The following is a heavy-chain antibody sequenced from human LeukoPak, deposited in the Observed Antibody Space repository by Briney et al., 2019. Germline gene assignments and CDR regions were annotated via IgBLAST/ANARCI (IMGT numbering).Heavy chain of an antibody. J-gene: IGHJ4*02. CDR1: GSSFTSYW. Sequence: GESLQISCKGSGSSFTSYWIGWVRQLPGKGLEWMGIIYPGDSDTRYSPSFQGQVTISADKSISTAYLQWSSLKASDTAMYYCARQVIMGVPDYWGQGTLVTVSS. D-gene: IGHD3-10*01. V-gene: IGHV5-51*01. CDR2: IYPGDSDT. CDR3: ARQVIMGVPDY.